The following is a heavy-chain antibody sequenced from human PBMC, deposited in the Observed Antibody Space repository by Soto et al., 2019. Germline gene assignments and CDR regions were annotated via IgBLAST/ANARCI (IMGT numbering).Heavy chain of an antibody. J-gene: IGHJ4*02. CDR2: INHSGST. Sequence: QVQLQQWGAGLLKPSETLSLTCAVYGGSFSGYYWSWIRQPPGKGLEWIGEINHSGSTNYNPSLKSRVTISVDTSKNQFSLKLSSVTAADTAVYYCARRGATVTTFDYWGQGTLVTVSS. CDR1: GGSFSGYY. V-gene: IGHV4-34*01. D-gene: IGHD4-4*01. CDR3: ARRGATVTTFDY.